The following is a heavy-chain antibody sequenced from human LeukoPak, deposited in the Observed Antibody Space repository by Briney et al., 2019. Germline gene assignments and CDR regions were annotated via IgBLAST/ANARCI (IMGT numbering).Heavy chain of an antibody. CDR1: GYTFTSYD. V-gene: IGHV1-8*01. CDR3: ARGSVVTPDDAFDI. J-gene: IGHJ3*02. Sequence: ASVKVSCKASGYTFTSYDINWVRQATGQGLEWMGWMNPNSGNTGYAQKFQGRVTMTRNTSRSTAYMELSSLRSEDTAVYYCARGSVVTPDDAFDIWGQGTMVTVSS. D-gene: IGHD4-23*01. CDR2: MNPNSGNT.